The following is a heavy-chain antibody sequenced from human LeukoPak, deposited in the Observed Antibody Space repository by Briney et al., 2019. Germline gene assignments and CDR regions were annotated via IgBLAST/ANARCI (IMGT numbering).Heavy chain of an antibody. J-gene: IGHJ3*02. CDR2: IIPIFGTA. V-gene: IGHV1-69*13. CDR3: AGPNSSGYYHDAFDI. CDR1: GGTFSSYA. D-gene: IGHD3-22*01. Sequence: SVKVSCKASGGTFSSYAISWVRQAPGQGLEWMGGIIPIFGTANYAQKFQGRVTITADESTSTAYMELSSLRSEDTAVYYCAGPNSSGYYHDAFDIWGQGTMVTVSS.